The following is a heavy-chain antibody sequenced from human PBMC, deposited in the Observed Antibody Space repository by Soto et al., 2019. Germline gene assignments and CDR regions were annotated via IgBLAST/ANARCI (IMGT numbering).Heavy chain of an antibody. Sequence: EVQLLESGGGLVQPGGSLRLSCAASGFTFSSYVMSWVRQAPGKGLEWVSAISGSGGSTYYADSVKGRFTISRDNSKNTLYLQMNRLRAEDTAVYYCAKGGGYCSGGSCYYASYYYCYGMDVWGQGTTVTVSS. J-gene: IGHJ6*02. CDR2: ISGSGGST. D-gene: IGHD2-15*01. V-gene: IGHV3-23*01. CDR1: GFTFSSYV. CDR3: AKGGGYCSGGSCYYASYYYCYGMDV.